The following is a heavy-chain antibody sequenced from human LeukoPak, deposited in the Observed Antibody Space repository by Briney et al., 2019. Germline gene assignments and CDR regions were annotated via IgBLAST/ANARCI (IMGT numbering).Heavy chain of an antibody. Sequence: SETLSLTCTVSGGSISSYYWSWIRQPPGKGLEWIGYIYHSGSTYYNPSLKSRVTISVDRSKNQFSLKLSSVTAADTAVYYCARVVDFWSGYPPDYFDYWGQGTLVTVSS. D-gene: IGHD3-3*01. V-gene: IGHV4-59*12. CDR3: ARVVDFWSGYPPDYFDY. CDR2: IYHSGST. CDR1: GGSISSYY. J-gene: IGHJ4*02.